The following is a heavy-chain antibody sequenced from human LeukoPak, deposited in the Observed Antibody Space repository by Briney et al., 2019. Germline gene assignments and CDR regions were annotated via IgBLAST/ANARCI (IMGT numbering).Heavy chain of an antibody. Sequence: ASVKVSCKVSGYTLTELSMHWVRQAPGKGLEWMGGFDPEDGETIYAQKFQGRVTMTEDTSTDTAYMELSSLRSEDTAVYYCATRTTIRSGIDYWGQGTLVTVSS. J-gene: IGHJ4*02. CDR3: ATRTTIRSGIDY. CDR2: FDPEDGET. V-gene: IGHV1-24*01. CDR1: GYTLTELS. D-gene: IGHD4-11*01.